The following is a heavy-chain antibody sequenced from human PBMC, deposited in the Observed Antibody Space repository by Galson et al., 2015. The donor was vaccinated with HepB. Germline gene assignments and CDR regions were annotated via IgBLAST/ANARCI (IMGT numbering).Heavy chain of an antibody. CDR3: AKGSPYGTTWYGRDDY. D-gene: IGHD6-13*01. V-gene: IGHV3-23*01. Sequence: WVSSISGSGGSTQHADPRKGRVTISRGNFQKTLYLQMNSLRAEDTAVYYCAKGSPYGTTWYGRDDYWGQGALVTVSS. J-gene: IGHJ4*02. CDR2: ISGSGGST.